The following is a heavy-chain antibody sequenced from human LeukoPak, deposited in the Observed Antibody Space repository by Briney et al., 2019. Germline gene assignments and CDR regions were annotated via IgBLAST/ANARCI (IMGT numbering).Heavy chain of an antibody. V-gene: IGHV4-59*01. J-gene: IGHJ6*02. D-gene: IGHD6-25*01. CDR1: GDSISSYY. CDR3: ARDSRCGSGCTADGMDEWHEDTMDV. CDR2: INDRGST. Sequence: SETLSLTCSVSGDSISSYYWSWIRQPPGKGLEWLGHINDRGSTDYNSSLEGRVTISVDTFNNRFSLKLNSVIAADTAVYYCARDSRCGSGCTADGMDEWHEDTMDVWGRGITVIVSS.